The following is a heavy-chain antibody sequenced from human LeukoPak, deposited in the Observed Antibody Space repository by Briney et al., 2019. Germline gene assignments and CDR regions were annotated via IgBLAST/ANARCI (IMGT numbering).Heavy chain of an antibody. CDR1: GYSFKDSW. J-gene: IGHJ4*02. CDR3: ARLHCTGGSCYQGFDL. V-gene: IGHV5-51*01. D-gene: IGHD2-15*01. CDR2: MYPGDADT. Sequence: GESLKISCKGTGYSFKDSWIAWMRQTPEKGLEWMAIMYPGDADTRYSSSFQGQVTMSADKSINTAYLQWSSLKSSDTAMYYCARLHCTGGSCYQGFDLWGQGTLVTVSS.